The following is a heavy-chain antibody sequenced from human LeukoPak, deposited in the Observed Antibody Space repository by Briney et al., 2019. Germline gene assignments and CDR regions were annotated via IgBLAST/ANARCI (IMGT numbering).Heavy chain of an antibody. V-gene: IGHV4-34*01. D-gene: IGHD5-18*01. J-gene: IGHJ4*02. CDR1: GGSFSDYY. CDR2: INHSGST. Sequence: SETLSLTCAVYGGSFSDYYWSWIRQPPGKGLEWIGEINHSGSTNYNPSLKSRVTISVDTSKNQFSLKLSSVTAADTAVYYCARHRSTAMVFDYWGQGTPVTVSS. CDR3: ARHRSTAMVFDY.